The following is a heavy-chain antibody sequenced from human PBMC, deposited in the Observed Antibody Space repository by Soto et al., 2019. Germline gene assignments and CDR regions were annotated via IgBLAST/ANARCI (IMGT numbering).Heavy chain of an antibody. CDR1: GYSFTSYW. CDR3: AGPVTFGYNNQYYFDY. D-gene: IGHD4-4*01. CDR2: IYPGDSDT. Sequence: LGESLKISCKGSGYSFTSYWIGWVRQMPGKGLEWMGIIYPGDSDTRYSPSFQGQVTISADKSISTAYLQWSSLKASDTAMYYCAGPVTFGYNNQYYFDYWGQGTLVTVSS. J-gene: IGHJ4*02. V-gene: IGHV5-51*01.